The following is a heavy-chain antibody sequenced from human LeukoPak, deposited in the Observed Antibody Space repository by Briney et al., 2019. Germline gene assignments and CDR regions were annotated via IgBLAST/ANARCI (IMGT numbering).Heavy chain of an antibody. D-gene: IGHD3-9*01. V-gene: IGHV7-4-1*02. J-gene: IGHJ3*02. CDR2: INTNTGNP. Sequence: ASVKVSCKASGYTFTRFAINWVRQAPGQGLEWMGWINTNTGNPTYAQGFTGQFVFSLDNSVSTAYLQLSSLKDEDTAVYYCARGGFDSRWASDIWGQGTMVTVSS. CDR3: ARGGFDSRWASDI. CDR1: GYTFTRFA.